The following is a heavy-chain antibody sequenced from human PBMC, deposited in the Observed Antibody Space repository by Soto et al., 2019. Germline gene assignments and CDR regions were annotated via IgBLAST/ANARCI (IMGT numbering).Heavy chain of an antibody. V-gene: IGHV3-7*03. Sequence: GGSLRLSCAASGFTFSSYWMTWVRQAPGKGLEWVANIKQGGSETHYVDSVKGRFTISRDSAKNSLYLQMNSLRAEDTAVYYCARDPYEDDSGSYPSTSLNYWGQGTLVTVSS. CDR1: GFTFSSYW. D-gene: IGHD3-10*01. J-gene: IGHJ4*02. CDR2: IKQGGSET. CDR3: ARDPYEDDSGSYPSTSLNY.